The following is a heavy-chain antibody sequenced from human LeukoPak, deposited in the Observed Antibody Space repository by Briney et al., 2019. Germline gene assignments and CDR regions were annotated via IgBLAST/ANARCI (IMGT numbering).Heavy chain of an antibody. V-gene: IGHV3-23*01. Sequence: GGSLRLSCAASGFTFSSYAMSWVRQAPGKGLEWVSAISGSGGDTYYADSVKGRFTISRDNSKNTLNLQMNSLRAEDTAVYYCARDDELPGAFDIWGQGTMVTVSS. CDR1: GFTFSSYA. CDR2: ISGSGGDT. D-gene: IGHD2-15*01. CDR3: ARDDELPGAFDI. J-gene: IGHJ3*02.